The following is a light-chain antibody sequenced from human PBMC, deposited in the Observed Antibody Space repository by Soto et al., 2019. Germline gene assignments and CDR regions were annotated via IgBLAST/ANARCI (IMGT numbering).Light chain of an antibody. CDR1: SGHTNNA. CDR2: VNSDGSH. V-gene: IGLV4-69*01. CDR3: QTWGTGIYVV. Sequence: QPVLTQSPSASASLGASVKLTCTLSSGHTNNAIAWHQQKPEKGPRYLMKVNSDGSHSKGDGIPDRFSGSSSGAERYLIISSLRSEEEADYYFQTWGTGIYVVFGGGTKFTVL. J-gene: IGLJ2*01.